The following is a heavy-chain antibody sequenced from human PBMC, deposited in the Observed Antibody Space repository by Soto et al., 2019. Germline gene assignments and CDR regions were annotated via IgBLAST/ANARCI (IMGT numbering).Heavy chain of an antibody. D-gene: IGHD6-13*01. V-gene: IGHV1-46*03. J-gene: IGHJ5*02. CDR2: INPSGGST. CDR1: GYTFTSYY. Sequence: GASVKVSCKASGYTFTSYYMHWVRQAPGQGLEWMGIINPSGGSTSYAQKFQGRVTMTRDTSTSTVYMELSSLRSEDTAVYYCARGPPLQYSRTYWFEPWGQGTLVTVSS. CDR3: ARGPPLQYSRTYWFEP.